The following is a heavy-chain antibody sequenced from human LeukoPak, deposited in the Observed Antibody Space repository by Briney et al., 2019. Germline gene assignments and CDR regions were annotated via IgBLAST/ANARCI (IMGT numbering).Heavy chain of an antibody. Sequence: GSLRLSCAASGFTFSSYAMHWVRQAPGKGLEWVAVISYDGSNKYYADSVKGRFTISRDNSKNTLYLQMNSLRAEDTAVYYCARDNNWGSTHYWGQGTLVTVSS. CDR2: ISYDGSNK. CDR1: GFTFSSYA. D-gene: IGHD7-27*01. CDR3: ARDNNWGSTHY. J-gene: IGHJ4*02. V-gene: IGHV3-30-3*01.